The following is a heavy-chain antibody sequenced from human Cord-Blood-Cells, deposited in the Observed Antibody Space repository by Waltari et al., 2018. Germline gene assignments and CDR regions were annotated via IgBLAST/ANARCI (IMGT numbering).Heavy chain of an antibody. CDR3: ARNRRGGYMDV. Sequence: QLQLQESGPGLVKPSETLSLTCTVSGGSISSSSYYWGWLRQPPGKGLEWIGSIYYSGSTYYNPSLKSRVTISVDTSKNQFSLKLSSVTAADTAVYYCARNRRGGYMDVWGKGTTVTVSS. D-gene: IGHD2-15*01. J-gene: IGHJ6*03. V-gene: IGHV4-39*01. CDR1: GGSISSSSYY. CDR2: IYYSGST.